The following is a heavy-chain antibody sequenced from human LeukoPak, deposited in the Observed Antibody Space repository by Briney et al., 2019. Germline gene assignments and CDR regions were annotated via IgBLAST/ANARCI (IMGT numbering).Heavy chain of an antibody. CDR1: GGSFSGYY. Sequence: PSETLSLTCAVYGGSFSGYYWSWIRQPPGKGLEWLGEINHSGSTNYNPSLKSRVTISVDTSKNQFSLKLSSVTAADTAVYYCARGDGGAAAGTIFDYWGQGTLVTVSS. CDR2: INHSGST. D-gene: IGHD6-13*01. CDR3: ARGDGGAAAGTIFDY. V-gene: IGHV4-34*01. J-gene: IGHJ4*02.